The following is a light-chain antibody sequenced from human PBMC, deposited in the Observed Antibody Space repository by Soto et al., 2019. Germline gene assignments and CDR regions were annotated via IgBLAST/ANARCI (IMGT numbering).Light chain of an antibody. Sequence: IQMTQSPSSLSASIGDRVTITCRASQDIGHYLAWYQQRPGRVPKLLLYGASILVSGVPSRFSGSGSGTEFTLTISRLQPEDVATYYCQKYNSAPRTFGQGTRVEI. CDR1: QDIGHY. CDR3: QKYNSAPRT. CDR2: GAS. V-gene: IGKV1-27*01. J-gene: IGKJ1*01.